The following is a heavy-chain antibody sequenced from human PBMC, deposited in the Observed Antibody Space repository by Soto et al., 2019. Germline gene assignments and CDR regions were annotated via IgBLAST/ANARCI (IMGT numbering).Heavy chain of an antibody. CDR3: VNSPVEMATPKFYYYYGMDV. J-gene: IGHJ6*02. V-gene: IGHV1-69*13. Sequence: RASVKVSCKASGGTFSSYAISWVRQAPGQGLEWMGGIIPIFGTANYAQKFQGRVTITADESTSTAYMELSSLRSEDTAVYYCVNSPVEMATPKFYYYYGMDVWGQGTTVTVSS. CDR1: GGTFSSYA. D-gene: IGHD5-12*01. CDR2: IIPIFGTA.